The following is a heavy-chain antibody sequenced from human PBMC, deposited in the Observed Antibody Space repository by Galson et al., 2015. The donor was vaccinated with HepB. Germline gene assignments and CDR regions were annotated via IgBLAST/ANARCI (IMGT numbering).Heavy chain of an antibody. V-gene: IGHV3-11*06. CDR3: VRENYANPDS. Sequence: SLRLPCAASGFTFGDYFMSWIRQAPGKGLEWISYISGSGTYTKYADSVKGRFTISRDNAENSLYLQMSSLRAEDTAVYYCVRENYANPDSWGQGTLVTVSS. J-gene: IGHJ5*01. CDR2: ISGSGTYT. D-gene: IGHD3-16*01. CDR1: GFTFGDYF.